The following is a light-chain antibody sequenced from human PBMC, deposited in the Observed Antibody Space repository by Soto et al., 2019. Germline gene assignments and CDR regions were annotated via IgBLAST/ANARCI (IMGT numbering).Light chain of an antibody. CDR3: TSLTTTTTMI. J-gene: IGLJ2*01. V-gene: IGLV2-14*03. CDR2: DVN. Sequence: QSVLTQPASVSGSPGQSITISCTGTSSDIGAYNFVSWYQQHPGKAPKLMLYDVNIRPSGVSNRFSGSKSGNTASLTISGLQAEDEADYYCTSLTTTTTMICGGGTKVTVL. CDR1: SSDIGAYNF.